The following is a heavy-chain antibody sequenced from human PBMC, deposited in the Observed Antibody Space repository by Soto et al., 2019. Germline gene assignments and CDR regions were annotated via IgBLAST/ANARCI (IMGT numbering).Heavy chain of an antibody. CDR1: GFTFDDYT. J-gene: IGHJ4*02. CDR2: ISWDGGST. CDR3: AKDHPPPGYDTPHFDY. V-gene: IGHV3-43*01. D-gene: IGHD5-12*01. Sequence: EVQLVESGGVVVQPGGSLRLSCAASGFTFDDYTMHWGRQAPGKGLEGDSLISWDGGSTYYADSVKGRFTISRDNSKNSLYMQMNSLRTEDTALYYCAKDHPPPGYDTPHFDYWGQGTLVTVSS.